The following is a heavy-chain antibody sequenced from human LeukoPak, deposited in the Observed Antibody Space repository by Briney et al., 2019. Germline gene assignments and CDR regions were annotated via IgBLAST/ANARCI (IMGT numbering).Heavy chain of an antibody. Sequence: SVKVSCKASGGTFSSYAISWVRQAPGQGLEWMGGIIPIFGTANYAQKFQGRVTITADESTSTAYMELGSLRSEDTAVYYCARDTDKDTRFDYWGQGTLVTVSS. V-gene: IGHV1-69*13. CDR2: IIPIFGTA. CDR1: GGTFSSYA. D-gene: IGHD3-3*01. CDR3: ARDTDKDTRFDY. J-gene: IGHJ4*02.